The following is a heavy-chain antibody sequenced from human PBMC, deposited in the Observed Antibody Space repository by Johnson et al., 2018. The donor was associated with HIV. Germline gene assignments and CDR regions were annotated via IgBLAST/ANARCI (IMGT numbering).Heavy chain of an antibody. CDR3: EKEIRGYSYGLGAFDI. D-gene: IGHD5-18*01. J-gene: IGHJ3*02. V-gene: IGHV3-33*06. Sequence: VQLVESGGGVVQPGRSLRLSCEGSGFTFSRYGMHWVRQAPGKGLEWVADIWYDGSHKYYVDSVKGRFTISRDNSKNTLYLQMNSLRAEDTAVYYCEKEIRGYSYGLGAFDIWGQGTMVTVSS. CDR2: IWYDGSHK. CDR1: GFTFSRYG.